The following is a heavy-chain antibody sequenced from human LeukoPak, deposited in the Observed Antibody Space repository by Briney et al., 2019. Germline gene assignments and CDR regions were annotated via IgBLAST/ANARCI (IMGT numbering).Heavy chain of an antibody. Sequence: GGSLRLSCAASGFALSGAAMHWVRQASGKGLEWLGRIRSKADSYTTAYAASVKGRFTVSRDDSKNTAYLQMNSLKTEDTAVYYCRAAVAGDYFDLWGRGTLVTVSS. CDR1: GFALSGAA. V-gene: IGHV3-73*01. CDR2: IRSKADSYTT. D-gene: IGHD6-19*01. J-gene: IGHJ2*01. CDR3: RAAVAGDYFDL.